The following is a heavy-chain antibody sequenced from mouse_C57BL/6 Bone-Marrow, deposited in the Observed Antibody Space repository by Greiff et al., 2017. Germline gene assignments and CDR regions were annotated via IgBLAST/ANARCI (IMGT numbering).Heavy chain of an antibody. J-gene: IGHJ2*01. CDR1: GYSITSGYY. Sequence: VQLQQSGPGLVKPSQSLSLTCSVTGYSITSGYYWNWIRQFPGNKLEWMGYISYDGSNNYNPSLKNRISITRDPSKNQFFLKLNSVTTEDTATYYCARGFYYGSGGDYWGQGTTLTVSS. V-gene: IGHV3-6*01. CDR2: ISYDGSN. CDR3: ARGFYYGSGGDY. D-gene: IGHD1-1*01.